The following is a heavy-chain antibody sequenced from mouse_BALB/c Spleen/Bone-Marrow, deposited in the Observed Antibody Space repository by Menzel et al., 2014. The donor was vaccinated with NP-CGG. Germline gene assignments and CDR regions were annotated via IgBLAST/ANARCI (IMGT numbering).Heavy chain of an antibody. CDR3: TRSGNYLFAY. D-gene: IGHD2-1*01. CDR2: INPSNGGT. J-gene: IGHJ3*01. CDR1: GYTFTNYY. V-gene: IGHV1S81*02. Sequence: VQLQQSGAELVKPGASVRLSYKASGYTFTNYYMYWVKQRPGQGLEWIGEINPSNGGTNFNEKFKSKATLTVDKSSNTTYMQLSSLTSEDSAVYYCTRSGNYLFAYWGQGTLVTVSA.